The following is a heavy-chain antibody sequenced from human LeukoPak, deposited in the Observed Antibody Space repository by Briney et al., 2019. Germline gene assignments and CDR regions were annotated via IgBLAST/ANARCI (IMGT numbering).Heavy chain of an antibody. J-gene: IGHJ6*04. V-gene: IGHV1-69*06. CDR2: IIPIFGTA. D-gene: IGHD1-14*01. CDR3: ARDTTTRTYYGMDV. Sequence: SVKVSCKASGGTFSSYAISWARQAPGQGLEWMGGIIPIFGTANYAQKFQGRVTITADRSTSTAYMELSSLRSGDTAIYYCARDTTTRTYYGMDVWGKGTTVTVSS. CDR1: GGTFSSYA.